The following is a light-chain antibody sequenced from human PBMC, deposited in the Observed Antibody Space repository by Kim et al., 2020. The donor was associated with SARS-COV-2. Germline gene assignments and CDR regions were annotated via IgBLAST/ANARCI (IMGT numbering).Light chain of an antibody. CDR3: QQSYSTPFT. V-gene: IGKV1-39*01. CDR2: AAS. J-gene: IGKJ4*01. Sequence: DIQMTQSPSSLSASVGDRVTITCRASQSISSYLNWYQQKPGKAPKLLIYAASSLQSGVPSRFSGSGSGTDFTLTISSLQPKDFATYYCQQSYSTPFTFGGGTKVDIK. CDR1: QSISSY.